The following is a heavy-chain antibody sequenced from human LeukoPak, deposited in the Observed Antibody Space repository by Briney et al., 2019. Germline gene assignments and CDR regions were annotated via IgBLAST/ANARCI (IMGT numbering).Heavy chain of an antibody. CDR2: IRGKAYGGTT. CDR1: GFTFGDYA. D-gene: IGHD6-6*01. CDR3: SKYSSSSNFYYGMDV. J-gene: IGHJ6*02. V-gene: IGHV3-49*03. Sequence: GGSLRLSCTASGFTFGDYAMNWFRQAPGKGLEWVGFIRGKAYGGTTEYAASVKGRFTISRDDSKSIAYLQMNSLKTEDTAVYYCSKYSSSSNFYYGMDVWGQGTTVTVTS.